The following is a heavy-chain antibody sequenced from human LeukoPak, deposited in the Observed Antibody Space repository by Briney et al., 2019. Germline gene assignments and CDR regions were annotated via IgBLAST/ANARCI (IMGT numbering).Heavy chain of an antibody. Sequence: GGSLRLSCAAPGFTFSSYSMNWVRQAPGKGLEWVSSISSSSSYIYYADSVKGRFTISRDNAKNSLYLQMNSLRAEDTAVYYCARAGYDILTGCFDYWGQGTLVTVSS. CDR1: GFTFSSYS. CDR3: ARAGYDILTGCFDY. CDR2: ISSSSSYI. D-gene: IGHD3-9*01. V-gene: IGHV3-21*03. J-gene: IGHJ4*02.